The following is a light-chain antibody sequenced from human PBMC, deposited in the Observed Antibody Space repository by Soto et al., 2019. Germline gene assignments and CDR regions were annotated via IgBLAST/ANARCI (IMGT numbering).Light chain of an antibody. CDR3: QHYVTWPLT. CDR1: KGIGDT. Sequence: EIVITQSPATLSVSPGEGATLSCRARKGIGDTLAWYQQKQAQTARILIYDKSIRVTGVPATLSGSRSGGELIITISSLQYADFAAYYCQHYVTWPLTFGGGTKVDI. CDR2: DKS. J-gene: IGKJ4*01. V-gene: IGKV3-15*01.